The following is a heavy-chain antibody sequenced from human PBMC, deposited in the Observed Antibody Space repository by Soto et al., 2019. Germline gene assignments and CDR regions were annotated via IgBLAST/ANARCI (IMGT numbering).Heavy chain of an antibody. CDR1: GGSIRNGGYY. J-gene: IGHJ1*01. D-gene: IGHD3-22*01. V-gene: IGHV4-31*01. CDR3: ARENYDSIGWLDH. Sequence: SETLSLTCTVSGGSIRNGGYYWTWIRQHPGKGLEWIGYIYYSGSTYYNPSLKSQVTISIDTSKNQFSLKLSSVTAADTAVYYCARENYDSIGWLDHWGQG. CDR2: IYYSGST.